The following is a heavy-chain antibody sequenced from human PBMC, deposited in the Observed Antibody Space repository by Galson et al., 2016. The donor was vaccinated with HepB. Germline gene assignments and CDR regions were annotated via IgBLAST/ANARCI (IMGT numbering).Heavy chain of an antibody. J-gene: IGHJ6*02. CDR3: ARDGVNWNVARTYGMDV. V-gene: IGHV3-33*01. Sequence: SLRLSCAASGFSFRSYGMHWVRQAPGKGLEWVAVIWYDGSNKYYADSVKGRFTISRDNSKHTQYLQMNSLRAEDTAVYDWARDGVNWNVARTYGMDVLGRGTTVTVSS. CDR1: GFSFRSYG. D-gene: IGHD1-1*01. CDR2: IWYDGSNK.